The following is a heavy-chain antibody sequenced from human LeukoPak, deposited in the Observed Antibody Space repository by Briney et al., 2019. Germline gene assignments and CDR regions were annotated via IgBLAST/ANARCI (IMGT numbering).Heavy chain of an antibody. Sequence: GGSLRLSCAASGFTFSSYSINWVRQAPGKGLEWVSSISTMSNYIFYGDSVKGRFTISRDNAKNSVYLQMNSLRPEDTAVYYCSRDRLGGLDLWGQGTLVTVSS. V-gene: IGHV3-21*01. D-gene: IGHD5-12*01. CDR3: SRDRLGGLDL. J-gene: IGHJ5*02. CDR2: ISTMSNYI. CDR1: GFTFSSYS.